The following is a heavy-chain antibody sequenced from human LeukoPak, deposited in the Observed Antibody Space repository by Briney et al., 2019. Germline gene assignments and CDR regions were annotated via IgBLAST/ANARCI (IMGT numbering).Heavy chain of an antibody. D-gene: IGHD6-13*01. CDR2: IYYSGST. V-gene: IGHV4-59*01. J-gene: IGHJ3*02. CDR3: ARGIAAAAPSSAFDI. Sequence: SETLSLTCTVSGGSISSYYWSWIRQPPGKGLEWIAYIYYSGSTNYNPSLKSRVTISVDTSKNQFSLKLSSVTAADTAVYYCARGIAAAAPSSAFDIWGQGTMVTVSS. CDR1: GGSISSYY.